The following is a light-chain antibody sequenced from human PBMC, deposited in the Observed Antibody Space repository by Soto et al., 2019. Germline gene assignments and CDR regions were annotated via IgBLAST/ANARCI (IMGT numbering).Light chain of an antibody. CDR1: QSVNTN. CDR3: QQYNNWPPCT. J-gene: IGKJ2*02. CDR2: GAS. Sequence: EIVVTQSPATLSVAPGERATLSCRASQSVNTNFAWYQQKPGQAPRLLIYGASTRATGIPARFSGSGSGTEFTLTISRLEPEDFAVYYCQQYNNWPPCTFGQGTKVDIK. V-gene: IGKV3-15*01.